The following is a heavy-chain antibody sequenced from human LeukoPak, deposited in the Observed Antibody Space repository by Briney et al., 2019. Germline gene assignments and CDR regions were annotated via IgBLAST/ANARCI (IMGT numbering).Heavy chain of an antibody. D-gene: IGHD3-22*01. CDR2: IYYSGST. V-gene: IGHV4-59*01. CDR1: GGSISSYY. CDR3: ARGVTDSSGYFDY. J-gene: IGHJ4*02. Sequence: SETLSLTCTVSGGSISSYYWSWIRQPPGKGLEWIGYIYYSGSTNYNPSLKSRVTISVDTSKNQFSLKLSSVTAADTAVYYCARGVTDSSGYFDYWGQGTLVTVSS.